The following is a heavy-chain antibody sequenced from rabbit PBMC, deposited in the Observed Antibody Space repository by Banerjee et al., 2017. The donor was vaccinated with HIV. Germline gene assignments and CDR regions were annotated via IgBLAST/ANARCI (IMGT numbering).Heavy chain of an antibody. V-gene: IGHV1S47*01. J-gene: IGHJ4*01. CDR2: IYNGDGST. D-gene: IGHD6-1*01. CDR3: ARMPYVGYAYSYYYFNF. CDR1: GFDFSSNA. Sequence: QEQLVESGGGLVQPEGSLTLTCKASGFDFSSNAMCWVRQAPGKGPEWIACIYNGDGSTYYASWVNGRFTISKTSSTTVTLQMTSLTAADTATYFCARMPYVGYAYSYYYFNFWGQGTLVTVS.